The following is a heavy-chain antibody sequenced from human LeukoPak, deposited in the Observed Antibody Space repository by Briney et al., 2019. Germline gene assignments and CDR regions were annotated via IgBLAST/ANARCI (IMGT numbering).Heavy chain of an antibody. Sequence: GGSLRLSCSASGFPFSSYAMHWVRQAPGKGLEYVSAISDSGGSTYYADSVKGRFTISRDNSKNTLYLQMSNLRAEDTAVYFCVRGYSFGPYGMDVWGQGTTVTVS. D-gene: IGHD2-15*01. CDR1: GFPFSSYA. J-gene: IGHJ6*02. CDR2: ISDSGGST. V-gene: IGHV3-64D*09. CDR3: VRGYSFGPYGMDV.